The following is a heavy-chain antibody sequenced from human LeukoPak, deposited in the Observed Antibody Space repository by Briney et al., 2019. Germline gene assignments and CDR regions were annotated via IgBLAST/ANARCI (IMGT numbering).Heavy chain of an antibody. CDR3: ARDRSSNEYYFDY. D-gene: IGHD2-2*01. CDR2: IYSGGTT. CDR1: GVTVSSNY. J-gene: IGHJ4*02. Sequence: GGSLRLSCAASGVTVSSNYMSWVRQAPGKGLEWVSVIYSGGTTYYADSVKGRFTISRDNSKNTLYLQMNSLRAEDTAVYYCARDRSSNEYYFDYWGQGTLVTVSS. V-gene: IGHV3-53*01.